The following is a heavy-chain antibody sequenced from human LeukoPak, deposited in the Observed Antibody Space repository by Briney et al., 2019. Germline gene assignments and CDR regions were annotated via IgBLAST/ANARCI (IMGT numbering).Heavy chain of an antibody. CDR1: GFTFSSYS. Sequence: GGSLRLSCAASGFTFSSYSMNWVRQAPGKGLEWVAVISYDGSNKYYADSVKGRFTISRDNSKNTLYLQMNSLRAEDTAVYYCARGYSSGWYGDWFDPWGQGTLVTASS. CDR3: ARGYSSGWYGDWFDP. J-gene: IGHJ5*02. D-gene: IGHD6-19*01. V-gene: IGHV3-30*03. CDR2: ISYDGSNK.